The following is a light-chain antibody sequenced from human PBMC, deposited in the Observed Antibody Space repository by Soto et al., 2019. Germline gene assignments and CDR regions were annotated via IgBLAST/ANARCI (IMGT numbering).Light chain of an antibody. J-gene: IGKJ4*01. CDR2: GAS. V-gene: IGKV3D-20*02. Sequence: EIVLTQSPGTLSLSPGERATLSCRASQSVSNSYLAWYQQKPGQAPRPLISGASRRATGVPDRFSGSGSGTDFTLTISSLVPEDFAIYYCQHSNWPSLAFGGGTKVDIK. CDR3: QHSNWPSLA. CDR1: QSVSNSY.